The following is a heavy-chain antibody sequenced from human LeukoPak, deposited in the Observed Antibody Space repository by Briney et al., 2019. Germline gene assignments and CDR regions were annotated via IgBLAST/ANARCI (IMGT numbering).Heavy chain of an antibody. CDR1: GFIVSSNY. CDR2: IYSGGAT. J-gene: IGHJ4*02. CDR3: VRGPGSSWYQADY. D-gene: IGHD6-13*01. V-gene: IGHV3-53*01. Sequence: GGSLRLSCAASGFIVSSNYMSWVRQAPGKGLEWVSVIYSGGATYYADSVKGRFTISRDTSKNTLYLQMNSLRAEDTAVYYCVRGPGSSWYQADYWGQGTLVTVSS.